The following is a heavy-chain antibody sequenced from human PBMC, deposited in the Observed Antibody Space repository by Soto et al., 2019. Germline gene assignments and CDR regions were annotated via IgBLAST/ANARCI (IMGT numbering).Heavy chain of an antibody. CDR2: INAGNGNT. D-gene: IGHD1-1*01. CDR1: GYTFTSYA. J-gene: IGHJ3*02. CDR3: ARDTPNWNDGEEAFDI. V-gene: IGHV1-3*01. Sequence: ASVKVSCKASGYTFTSYAMHWVRQAPGQRLEWMGWINAGNGNTKYSQKFQGRVTITRDTSASTAYMELSSLRSEYTAVYYCARDTPNWNDGEEAFDIWGQGTMVTVSS.